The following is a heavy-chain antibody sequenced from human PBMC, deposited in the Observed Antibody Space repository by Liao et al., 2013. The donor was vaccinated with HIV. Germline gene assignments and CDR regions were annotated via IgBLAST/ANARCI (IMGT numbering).Heavy chain of an antibody. Sequence: QVLLQESGPGLVMPSGTLSLTCDVSGDSVSSASYYWAWLRQPPGRGLEWIGSVYYNGFTYSNPSLKSRLSLSVDLSENQFSLDLTSVTAADTAVYYCARDDFTTMSPLSPTYFDFWGRGTLVTVSS. J-gene: IGHJ4*02. CDR2: VYYNGFT. CDR3: ARDDFTTMSPLSPTYFDF. D-gene: IGHD1-14*01. CDR1: GDSVSSASYY. V-gene: IGHV4-39*07.